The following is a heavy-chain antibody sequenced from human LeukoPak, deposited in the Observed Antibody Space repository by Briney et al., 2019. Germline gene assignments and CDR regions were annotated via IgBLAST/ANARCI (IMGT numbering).Heavy chain of an antibody. CDR2: ISYDGNIK. V-gene: IGHV3-30-3*01. Sequence: GGSLRLSCAASGFTFSNYAMHWVRQAPGKGLEWVAVISYDGNIKYYADSVKGRFTISRDNAKNSLYLQMNSLRAEDTAVYYCARDPTVTTGGGYWGQGTLVTVSS. CDR1: GFTFSNYA. D-gene: IGHD4-17*01. CDR3: ARDPTVTTGGGY. J-gene: IGHJ4*02.